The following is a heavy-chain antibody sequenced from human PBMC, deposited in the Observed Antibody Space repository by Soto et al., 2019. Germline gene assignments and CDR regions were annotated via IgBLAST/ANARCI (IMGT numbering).Heavy chain of an antibody. CDR1: GFTFSNYG. CDR3: AKDQDSSSWYDYYYYDGMDV. J-gene: IGHJ6*02. D-gene: IGHD6-13*01. CDR2: ISYDGSNE. Sequence: VGSLRLSCAASGFTFSNYGMHWVRQAPGKGLEWVAIISYDGSNEYYGDSVKGRFTISRDNSKNTLYPQMNSLRAEDTALYYCAKDQDSSSWYDYYYYDGMDVWGRGTTVTVSS. V-gene: IGHV3-30*18.